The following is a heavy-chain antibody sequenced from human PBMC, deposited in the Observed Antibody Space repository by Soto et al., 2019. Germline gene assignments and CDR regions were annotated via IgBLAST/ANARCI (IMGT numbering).Heavy chain of an antibody. CDR1: GGSLSDYY. CDR2: IHPSGST. V-gene: IGHV4-34*01. J-gene: IGHJ6*02. Sequence: ETLSLTCAVSGGSLSDYYWPWIRQSPGKGLEWIGEIHPSGSTYYNPSLRSRVTISVDTSENQFSLKLTSLTAADTAIYYCARGRDEYKLGNVWGHGTTVTVSS. CDR3: ARGRDEYKLGNV. D-gene: IGHD1-1*01.